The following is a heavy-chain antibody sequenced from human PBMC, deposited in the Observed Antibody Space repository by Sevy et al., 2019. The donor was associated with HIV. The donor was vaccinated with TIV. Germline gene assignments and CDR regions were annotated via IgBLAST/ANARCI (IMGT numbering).Heavy chain of an antibody. CDR2: IYRDGIV. Sequence: SETLSLTCTLSGGSFSDYYWTWIRQSPGKGLEWIGYIYRDGIVDYNPSLKSRVSILKDRSRSQLSLRLSSLTAADTAVYYCARGPTDYYGSGSYSSDNWFDPWGQGTLVTVSS. D-gene: IGHD3-10*01. CDR3: ARGPTDYYGSGSYSSDNWFDP. J-gene: IGHJ5*02. V-gene: IGHV4-59*01. CDR1: GGSFSDYY.